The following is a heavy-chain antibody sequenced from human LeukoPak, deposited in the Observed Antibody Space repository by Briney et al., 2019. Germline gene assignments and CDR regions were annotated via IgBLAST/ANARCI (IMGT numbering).Heavy chain of an antibody. CDR1: GFTFSSYG. CDR3: AKDVDDYGDPS. Sequence: GGSLRLSCAASGFTFSSYGMHWVRQAPGKGLEWVAVISYDGSNKYYADSVKGRFTISRDNSKNTLYLRMNSLRAEDTAVYYCAKDVDDYGDPSWGQGTLVTVSS. V-gene: IGHV3-30*18. D-gene: IGHD4-17*01. J-gene: IGHJ5*02. CDR2: ISYDGSNK.